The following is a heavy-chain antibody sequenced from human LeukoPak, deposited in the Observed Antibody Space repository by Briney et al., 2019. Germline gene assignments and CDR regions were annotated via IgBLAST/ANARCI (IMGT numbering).Heavy chain of an antibody. V-gene: IGHV4-59*08. CDR2: IYYSGST. CDR3: AGSSVSYYFDY. D-gene: IGHD3-10*01. J-gene: IGHJ4*02. Sequence: SETLSLTCTVSGGSISSYYWSWIRQPPGKGLEWIGYIYYSGSTNYNPSLKSRVTISVDTSKNQFSLKLSSVTAADMAVYYCAGSSVSYYFDYWGQGTLVTVSS. CDR1: GGSISSYY.